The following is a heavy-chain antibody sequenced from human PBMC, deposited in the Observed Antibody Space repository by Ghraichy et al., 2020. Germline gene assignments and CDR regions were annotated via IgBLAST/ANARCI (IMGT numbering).Heavy chain of an antibody. Sequence: GGSLRLSCAASGFTFSSYAMSWVRQAPGKGLEWVATFGVSASAYYADSVKGRFTISRDNSKNTLSLQMNSLRAEDTAGYYCAKRGYASGGSALYYFDYWGQGTLVTVSP. CDR2: FGVSASA. D-gene: IGHD3-10*01. J-gene: IGHJ4*02. CDR1: GFTFSSYA. CDR3: AKRGYASGGSALYYFDY. V-gene: IGHV3-23*01.